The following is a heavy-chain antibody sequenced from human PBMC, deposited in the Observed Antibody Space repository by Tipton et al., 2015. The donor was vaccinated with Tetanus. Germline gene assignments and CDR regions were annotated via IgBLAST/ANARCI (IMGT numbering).Heavy chain of an antibody. V-gene: IGHV3-73*01. CDR2: IRSKANSYAT. D-gene: IGHD2-2*01. J-gene: IGHJ3*02. CDR3: TRHYAQIGGAFDI. CDR1: GFTFSGSA. Sequence: SLRLSCAASGFTFSGSAVHWVRQASGKGLEWVGRIRSKANSYATAYAASVKGRFTISRDDSKNTAYLQMNSLKTEDTAVYYCTRHYAQIGGAFDIWGQGTMVTVSS.